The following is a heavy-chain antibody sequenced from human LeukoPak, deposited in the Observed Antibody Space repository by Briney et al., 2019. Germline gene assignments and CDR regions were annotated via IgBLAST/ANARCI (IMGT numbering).Heavy chain of an antibody. J-gene: IGHJ4*02. CDR3: ARAVGATDFDY. V-gene: IGHV1-2*02. Sequence: ASVKVSCKASGYIFTSYYMHWVRQAPGQGLEWMGWINPNSGGTNYAQKFQGRVTMTRDTSISTAYMELSRLRSDDTAVYYCARAVGATDFDYWGQGTLVTVSS. CDR1: GYIFTSYY. CDR2: INPNSGGT. D-gene: IGHD1-26*01.